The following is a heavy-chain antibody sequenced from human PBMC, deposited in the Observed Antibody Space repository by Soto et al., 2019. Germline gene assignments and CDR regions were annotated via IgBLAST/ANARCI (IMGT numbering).Heavy chain of an antibody. D-gene: IGHD2-15*01. Sequence: ASVKVSCKASGYTFTSLDINWVRQATGQGLEWMGWMNPNSGSTGSAQKFQGRVAMTRDTSINTACMELSSLRSDDTAVYYCARGRGYSDGIDYWGQGTLVTVSS. V-gene: IGHV1-8*01. J-gene: IGHJ4*02. CDR1: GYTFTSLD. CDR3: ARGRGYSDGIDY. CDR2: MNPNSGST.